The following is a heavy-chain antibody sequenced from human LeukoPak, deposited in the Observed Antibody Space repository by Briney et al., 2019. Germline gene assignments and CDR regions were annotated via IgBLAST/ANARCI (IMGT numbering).Heavy chain of an antibody. D-gene: IGHD7-27*01. CDR3: AIDPNWGTHS. V-gene: IGHV3-23*01. CDR2: IGSSGGGI. J-gene: IGHJ4*02. Sequence: GGSLRLSCAASRFTFSTYTMYWVRHPPGKRLEWVSIIGSSGGGIHYADSVKGRFTISRDNSKNALYLQMNSLRVEDTAVYYCAIDPNWGTHSWGQGVLDTVSS. CDR1: RFTFSTYT.